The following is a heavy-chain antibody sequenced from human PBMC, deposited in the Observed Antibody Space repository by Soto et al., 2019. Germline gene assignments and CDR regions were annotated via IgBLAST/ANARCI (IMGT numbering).Heavy chain of an antibody. V-gene: IGHV3-30-3*01. CDR3: ARDRGENGDYYWYFDL. CDR2: ISYDGSNK. CDR1: GFTFSSYA. J-gene: IGHJ2*01. D-gene: IGHD4-17*01. Sequence: GGSLRLSCAASGFTFSSYAMHWVRQAPGKGLEWVAVISYDGSNKYYADSVKGRFTISRDNSKNTLYLQMNSLRAEDTAVYYCARDRGENGDYYWYFDLWGRGTLVTVSS.